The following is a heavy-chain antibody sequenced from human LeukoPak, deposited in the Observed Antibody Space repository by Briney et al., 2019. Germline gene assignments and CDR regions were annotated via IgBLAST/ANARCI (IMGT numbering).Heavy chain of an antibody. CDR3: AHRRAVSGSLEWLFDAFDI. CDR1: GFSLSTSGVG. CDR2: IYWDDDK. J-gene: IGHJ3*02. V-gene: IGHV2-5*02. D-gene: IGHD3-3*01. Sequence: ESGPTLVKPTQTLTLTCTFSGFSLSTSGVGVGWIHQPPGKALEWLALIYWDDDKRYSPSLKSRLTITKDTSKNQVVLTMTNMDPVDTATYYCAHRRAVSGSLEWLFDAFDIWGQGTMVTVSS.